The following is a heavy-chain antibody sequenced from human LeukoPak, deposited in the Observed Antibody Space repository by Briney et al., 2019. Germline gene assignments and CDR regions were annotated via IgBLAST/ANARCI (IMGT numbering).Heavy chain of an antibody. J-gene: IGHJ4*02. D-gene: IGHD3-16*01. V-gene: IGHV3-33*01. Sequence: GGSLRLSCAASGFTFSSHGMHWVRQASGKGLEWVAVIWYDGSDKYYADPVKGRFTISRDNSKNTLYLQMTSLRADVTAVYYCARDRVLHYFDYWGQGALVTVSS. CDR2: IWYDGSDK. CDR1: GFTFSSHG. CDR3: ARDRVLHYFDY.